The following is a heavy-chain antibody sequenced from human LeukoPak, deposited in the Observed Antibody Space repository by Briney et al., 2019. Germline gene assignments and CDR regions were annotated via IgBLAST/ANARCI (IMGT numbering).Heavy chain of an antibody. J-gene: IGHJ4*02. CDR1: VYTFTGYY. D-gene: IGHD1-14*01. Sequence: ASVKVSRKASVYTFTGYYMHWVRQAPGQGLEWMGWINRNSGGTNYAQKFQGRVTMTRDTSISTAYMERSRLRSDDTAVYYCARLVRTRTYYFDYWGQGTLVTVSS. CDR3: ARLVRTRTYYFDY. V-gene: IGHV1-2*02. CDR2: INRNSGGT.